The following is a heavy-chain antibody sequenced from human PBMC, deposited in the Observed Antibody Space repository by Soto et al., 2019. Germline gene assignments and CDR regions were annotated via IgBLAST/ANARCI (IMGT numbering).Heavy chain of an antibody. V-gene: IGHV1-2*04. J-gene: IGHJ3*02. Sequence: ASVKVSCKASGYTFTGYYMHWVRQAPGQGLEWVGWINPNSGGTNYAQKFQGWGTMTRDTSISTAYMELSRRRADDTAVYYCARDLHGSASAFDIWGQGTMVTVSS. CDR3: ARDLHGSASAFDI. D-gene: IGHD6-6*01. CDR1: GYTFTGYY. CDR2: INPNSGGT.